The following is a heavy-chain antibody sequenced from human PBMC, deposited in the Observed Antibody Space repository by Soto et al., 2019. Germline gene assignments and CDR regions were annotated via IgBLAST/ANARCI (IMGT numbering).Heavy chain of an antibody. CDR3: ARGGRVSVSPAWQLLGYFDY. Sequence: QVHLQESGPGQVRPSQTLSLSCSVSGGSISRGAYFWTWIRQFPGKGLEWIAYISYTGATYYNPSLKRRVTILADTSKNQFSLKLNSVTSADTAVYCARGGRVSVSPAWQLLGYFDYWGQGTLVTVSS. CDR1: GGSISRGAYF. D-gene: IGHD2-15*01. CDR2: ISYTGAT. J-gene: IGHJ4*02. V-gene: IGHV4-31*03.